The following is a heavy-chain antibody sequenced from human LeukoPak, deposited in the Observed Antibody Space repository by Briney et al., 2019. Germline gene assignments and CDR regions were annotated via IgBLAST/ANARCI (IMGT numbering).Heavy chain of an antibody. Sequence: GGSLRLSCAASGFTFSNAWMSWVRQAPGKGLEWVSVIYSGGSIYYADSVKGRFTIARYNFKSAMYLQMLSLRVESTGVDYCAIGYCSSTSCEIHGGGYFDYWGQGTLVTVSS. CDR2: IYSGGSI. CDR1: GFTFSNAW. D-gene: IGHD2-2*01. J-gene: IGHJ4*02. V-gene: IGHV3-66*02. CDR3: AIGYCSSTSCEIHGGGYFDY.